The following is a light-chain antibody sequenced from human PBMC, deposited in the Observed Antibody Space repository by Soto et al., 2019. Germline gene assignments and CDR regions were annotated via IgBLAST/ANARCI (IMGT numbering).Light chain of an antibody. CDR1: QSVSSSY. J-gene: IGKJ2*01. Sequence: EVVLTQSPGTLSLSPGERATLSCTASQSVSSSYLAWYQQKPGQAPRLLIYGASSGATGIPDRFSGSGSGTDFTLTISRLEPEDFAVYFCQQYGSSPPYTFGQGTKLEIK. CDR2: GAS. CDR3: QQYGSSPPYT. V-gene: IGKV3-20*01.